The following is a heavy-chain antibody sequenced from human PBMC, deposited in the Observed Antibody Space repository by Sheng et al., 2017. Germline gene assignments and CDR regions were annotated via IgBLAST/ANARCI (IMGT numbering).Heavy chain of an antibody. CDR3: AREDVATQSDVFDI. CDR2: IWYDGSNK. CDR1: GFTFSSYG. Sequence: QVQLVESGGGVVQPGRSLRLSCAASGFTFSSYGMHWVRQAPGKGLEWVAMIWYDGSNKYYADSVKGRFTISRDNSKNTLYLQMNSLRAEDTAVYYCAREDVATQSDVFDIWGQGTMVTVSS. D-gene: IGHD5-12*01. V-gene: IGHV3-33*08. J-gene: IGHJ3*02.